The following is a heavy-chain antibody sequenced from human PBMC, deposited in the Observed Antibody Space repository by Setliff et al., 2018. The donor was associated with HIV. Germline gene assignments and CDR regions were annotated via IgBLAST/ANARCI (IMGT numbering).Heavy chain of an antibody. V-gene: IGHV4-4*09. CDR3: ARRAVQDASITSSNWFDP. J-gene: IGHJ5*02. Sequence: PSETLSLTCTVSGGSISSYYWSWIRQPPGKGLEWIGYIYTSGSTNYNPSLKSRVTISVDTSKNQFSLKLNSVTAADTAVYFCARRAVQDASITSSNWFDPWGHGTLVTVSS. CDR2: IYTSGST. CDR1: GGSISSYY. D-gene: IGHD2-2*01.